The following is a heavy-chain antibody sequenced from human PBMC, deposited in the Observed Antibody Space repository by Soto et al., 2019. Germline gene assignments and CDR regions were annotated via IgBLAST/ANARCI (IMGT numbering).Heavy chain of an antibody. CDR3: ARDLRAAGRPGMDV. Sequence: QVQLVQSGAEVKKPGSSVKVSCKASGGSFSSYAISWVRQAPGQGLEWMGGIIPIVGTGNYAQNFQGRVTITADESTSTAYMELSSLRSEYTAMYYCARDLRAAGRPGMDVWGQGTTVTVSS. J-gene: IGHJ6*02. CDR2: IIPIVGTG. D-gene: IGHD6-13*01. CDR1: GGSFSSYA. V-gene: IGHV1-69*01.